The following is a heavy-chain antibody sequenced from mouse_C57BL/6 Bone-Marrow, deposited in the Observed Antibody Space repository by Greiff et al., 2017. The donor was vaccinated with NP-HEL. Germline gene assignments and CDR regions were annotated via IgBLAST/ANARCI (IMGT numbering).Heavy chain of an antibody. CDR3: ARSNYAWFAY. V-gene: IGHV14-2*01. D-gene: IGHD2-5*01. J-gene: IGHJ3*01. Sequence: EVKLLESGAELVKPGASVKLSCTASGFNITDYYMHWVKQRTEQGLEWIGRIDPEDGATKYAPKFQGKATITADTSSNTAYLQLSSLTSEDTAVYYCARSNYAWFAYWGQGTLVTVSA. CDR2: IDPEDGAT. CDR1: GFNITDYY.